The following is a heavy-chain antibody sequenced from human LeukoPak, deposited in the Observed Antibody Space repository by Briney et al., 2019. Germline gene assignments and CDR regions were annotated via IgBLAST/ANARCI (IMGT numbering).Heavy chain of an antibody. Sequence: PGGSLRLSCAASGFTFSSYSMNWVRQAPGKGLEWVSYISSSSSTIYYADSVKGRFTISRDNAKNSLYLQMNSLRAEDTAVYYCVKSSPPPFRYWGQGTLVTVSS. V-gene: IGHV3-48*01. J-gene: IGHJ4*02. CDR3: VKSSPPPFRY. CDR2: ISSSSSTI. CDR1: GFTFSSYS.